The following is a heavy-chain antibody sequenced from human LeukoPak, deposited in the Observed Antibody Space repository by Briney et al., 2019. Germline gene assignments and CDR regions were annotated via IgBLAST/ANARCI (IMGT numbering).Heavy chain of an antibody. J-gene: IGHJ6*03. CDR3: ARVLRYCSGGNCYSGGLGYMDV. CDR1: GFTFSDYH. CDR2: IRRRSSTK. V-gene: IGHV3-11*01. D-gene: IGHD2-15*01. Sequence: GGSLRLSCAASGFTFSDYHMRWIRQAPGKGLEWVSSIRRRSSTKYYADSVKGRFTISMDNAKNSLFLQMNSLRAEDTAVYYCARVLRYCSGGNCYSGGLGYMDVWGKGTTVTVSS.